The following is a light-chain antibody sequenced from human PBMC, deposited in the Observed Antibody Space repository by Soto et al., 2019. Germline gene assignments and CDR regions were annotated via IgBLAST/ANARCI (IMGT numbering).Light chain of an antibody. CDR2: GAS. J-gene: IGKJ5*01. CDR1: RSVSSN. CDR3: QQYNNWPSIT. Sequence: EIVMTQSPATLCVSPGERATLSCRASRSVSSNLAWYQQKPGQAPRLLIYGASTRATGIPARFSGSGSGTEFTLTISSLQSEDFAVYYCQQYNNWPSITFGQGTRLEIK. V-gene: IGKV3-15*01.